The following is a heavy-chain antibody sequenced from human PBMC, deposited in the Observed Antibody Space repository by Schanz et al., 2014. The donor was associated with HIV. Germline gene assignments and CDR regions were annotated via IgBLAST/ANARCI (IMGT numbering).Heavy chain of an antibody. J-gene: IGHJ6*02. CDR1: GFTLEDYA. CDR2: MSWNRRRI. Sequence: EVQLMESGGGLVQPGRSLRLSCAASGFTLEDYAMHWVRQAPGKGLEWVSGMSWNRRRIGYGDAVKGRFTISRDNANNFVYLEMNGLRVEDTALYYCAKGIMGATEYYYGMEVWGQGTMVTVSS. CDR3: AKGIMGATEYYYGMEV. D-gene: IGHD1-26*01. V-gene: IGHV3-9*01.